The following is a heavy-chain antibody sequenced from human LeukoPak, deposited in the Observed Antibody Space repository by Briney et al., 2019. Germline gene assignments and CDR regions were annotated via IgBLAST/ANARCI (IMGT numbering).Heavy chain of an antibody. V-gene: IGHV1-8*03. D-gene: IGHD6-6*01. CDR2: MNPNSGNT. J-gene: IGHJ6*03. Sequence: ASVKVXFKASGYTFTSYGISWVRQATGQGLEWMGWMNPNSGNTGYAQKFQGRVTITRNTSISTAYMELSSLRSEDTAVYYCAREGPVYSSSSIGYYYYMDVWGKGTTVTVSS. CDR3: AREGPVYSSSSIGYYYYMDV. CDR1: GYTFTSYG.